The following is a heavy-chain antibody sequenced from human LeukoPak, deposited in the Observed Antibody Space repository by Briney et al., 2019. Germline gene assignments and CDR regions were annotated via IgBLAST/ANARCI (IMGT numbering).Heavy chain of an antibody. CDR1: GFTFSSYA. J-gene: IGHJ3*02. Sequence: GGSLRLSCAASGFTFSSYAMSWVRQAPGKGLEWVSAISGSGGSTYYADSVKGRFTISRDNSKNTLYLQMNSLRAEDTAVYYCAKDSGRGSIAVAVTRGAFDIWGQGTMVTVSS. V-gene: IGHV3-23*01. CDR3: AKDSGRGSIAVAVTRGAFDI. CDR2: ISGSGGST. D-gene: IGHD6-19*01.